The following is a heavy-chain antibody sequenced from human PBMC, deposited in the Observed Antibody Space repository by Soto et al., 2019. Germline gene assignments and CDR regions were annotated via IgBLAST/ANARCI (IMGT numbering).Heavy chain of an antibody. Sequence: PGGSLRLSCAASGFPFNTYAMSWVRQAPGKGLEWVSAISGSGGATFYADSVQGRFTISRDNSKNTLYLQMNSLRAEDTAVYYCAKVGIAASLPNWFDPWGQGTLVTVSS. J-gene: IGHJ5*02. CDR3: AKVGIAASLPNWFDP. CDR1: GFPFNTYA. V-gene: IGHV3-23*01. D-gene: IGHD6-6*01. CDR2: ISGSGGAT.